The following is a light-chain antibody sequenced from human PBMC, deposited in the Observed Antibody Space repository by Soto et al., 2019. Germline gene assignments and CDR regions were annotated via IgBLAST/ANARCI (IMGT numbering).Light chain of an antibody. CDR1: QSVSNNY. Sequence: EIVLTQSPGTLSLSPGDRATLSCRASQSVSNNYLAWYQKKPGQAPMLLIYGASSRTTGIPDRFSGSGSGTDFTLTISRLEPEDVAVYYCQQFGSSPPRYTFGQGTKLEI. CDR3: QQFGSSPPRYT. CDR2: GAS. V-gene: IGKV3-20*01. J-gene: IGKJ2*01.